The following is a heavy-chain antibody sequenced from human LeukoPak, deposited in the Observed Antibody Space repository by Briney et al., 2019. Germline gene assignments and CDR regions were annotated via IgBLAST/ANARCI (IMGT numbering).Heavy chain of an antibody. CDR1: GGSISSDGYY. V-gene: IGHV4-30-2*01. Sequence: PSETLSLTCTVSGGSISSDGYYWSWIRQPPGKGLEWIGYIYHSGSTYYNPSLKSRVTISVDRSKNQFSLKLSSVTAADTAVYYCAREVAAAAGTRAFDIWGQGTMVTVSS. CDR3: AREVAAAAGTRAFDI. CDR2: IYHSGST. D-gene: IGHD6-13*01. J-gene: IGHJ3*02.